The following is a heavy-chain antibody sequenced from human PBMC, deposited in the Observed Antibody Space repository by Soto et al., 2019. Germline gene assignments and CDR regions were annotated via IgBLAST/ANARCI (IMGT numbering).Heavy chain of an antibody. V-gene: IGHV1-18*01. D-gene: IGHD6-13*01. J-gene: IGHJ4*02. CDR1: GYIFTNYG. CDR2: ISGYNGYP. CDR3: ARASAGALYDF. Sequence: QVQLVQSGAEVRKPGASVNVSCKPSGYIFTNYGVAWVRQAPGQGLELVAWISGYNGYPKHTQKFQGRVAVTTDTTTRTGYMELMNLISVDAAVYYCARASAGALYDFWGQGTRVTVSS.